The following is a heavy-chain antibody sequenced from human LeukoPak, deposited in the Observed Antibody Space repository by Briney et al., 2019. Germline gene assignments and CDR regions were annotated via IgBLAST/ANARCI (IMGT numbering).Heavy chain of an antibody. D-gene: IGHD3-22*01. CDR1: GFTFSSYA. V-gene: IGHV3-30-3*01. J-gene: IGHJ4*02. CDR2: ISYDGSNK. Sequence: PGGSLRLSCAASGFTFSSYAMHWVRQAPGKGLEWVAVISYDGSNKYYADSVKGRFTISRDNSKNTLYLQMNSLRAEDTAVYYCANTYYYDSRGYYPPDYWGQGTLVTVSS. CDR3: ANTYYYDSRGYYPPDY.